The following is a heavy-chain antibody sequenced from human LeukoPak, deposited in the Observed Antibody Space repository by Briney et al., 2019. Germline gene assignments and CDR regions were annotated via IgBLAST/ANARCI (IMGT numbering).Heavy chain of an antibody. Sequence: GGSLRLSCAASGFTFSKYAMSWVRQVPEKGLEWVSGISGSGGSTYYADSVKGRFTISRDNSKNTLHLQTNSLRAEDTALYYCAEWNSVYWYFDLWGRGTLVTVSS. J-gene: IGHJ2*01. CDR2: ISGSGGST. D-gene: IGHD1-1*01. CDR1: GFTFSKYA. V-gene: IGHV3-23*01. CDR3: AEWNSVYWYFDL.